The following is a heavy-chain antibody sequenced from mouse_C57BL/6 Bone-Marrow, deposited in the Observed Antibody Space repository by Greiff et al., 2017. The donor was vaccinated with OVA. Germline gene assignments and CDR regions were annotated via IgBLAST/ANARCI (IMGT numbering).Heavy chain of an antibody. J-gene: IGHJ4*01. Sequence: VQLVESGPELVKPGASVKISCKASGYSFTSYYIHWVKQRPGQGLEWIGWIYPGSGNTKYNEKFKGKATLTADTSSSTAYMQLSSLTSEDSAVYYCASLGAMDYWGQGTSVTVSS. CDR2: IYPGSGNT. CDR3: ASLGAMDY. V-gene: IGHV1-66*01. CDR1: GYSFTSYY.